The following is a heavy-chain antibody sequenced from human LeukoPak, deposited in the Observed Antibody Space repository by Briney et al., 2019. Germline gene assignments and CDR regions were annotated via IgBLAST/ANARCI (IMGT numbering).Heavy chain of an antibody. CDR2: INHRGST. J-gene: IGHJ3*02. Sequence: SETLSLTCTVSGGPVHTYYWSWIRQPPVKGLEWIGEINHRGSTNYNPSLKSRVTISVDTSKNQFSLKLSSVTAADTAVYYCARGLTSMGGGDGPTDAFDIWGQGTMVTVSS. V-gene: IGHV4-34*01. CDR1: GGPVHTYY. D-gene: IGHD2-21*02. CDR3: ARGLTSMGGGDGPTDAFDI.